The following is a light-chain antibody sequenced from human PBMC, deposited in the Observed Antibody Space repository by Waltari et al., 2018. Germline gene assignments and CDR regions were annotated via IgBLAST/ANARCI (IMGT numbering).Light chain of an antibody. Sequence: DIQMTQSPSSLSANVGDRVIITCRASQNICNYLNWYQKKPGKAPRPLSHGASNLQSGVPSRFSGSGSGTYFSLTISSLQPEDFATYFCQKTYSTPTFGLGTKVEIK. V-gene: IGKV1-39*01. J-gene: IGKJ1*01. CDR1: QNICNY. CDR3: QKTYSTPT. CDR2: GAS.